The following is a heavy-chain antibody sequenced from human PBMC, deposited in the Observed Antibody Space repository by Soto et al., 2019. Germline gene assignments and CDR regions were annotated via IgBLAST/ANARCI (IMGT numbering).Heavy chain of an antibody. CDR2: ISYDGSNK. J-gene: IGHJ4*02. CDR1: GFTFSNYG. D-gene: IGHD6-13*01. V-gene: IGHV3-30*18. CDR3: AKDAPPKQQLDGRVDY. Sequence: QVQLVESGGGVVQPGRSLRLSCAASGFTFSNYGMHWVRQAPGKGLEWVAVISYDGSNKYYTDSVQGRFTISRDNSKNTLYLQMNSLRPEDTAVYYCAKDAPPKQQLDGRVDYWGQGTLVTVSS.